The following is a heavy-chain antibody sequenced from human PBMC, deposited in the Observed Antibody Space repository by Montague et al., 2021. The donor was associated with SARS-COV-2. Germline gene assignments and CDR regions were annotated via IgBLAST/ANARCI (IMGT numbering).Heavy chain of an antibody. Sequence: SETLSLTCAVYSVSLSGYYWSWIRQPPGKGLEWIGYINFTGTTNYNPSLKSRVTMSMYTSRNQFSLSLSSVTAADTAVYYCARDGGAMVWGVVTRGGAFDVCGHGTMVTVAS. V-gene: IGHV4-59*01. J-gene: IGHJ3*01. CDR1: SVSLSGYY. CDR2: INFTGTT. CDR3: ARDGGAMVWGVVTRGGAFDV. D-gene: IGHD3-10*01.